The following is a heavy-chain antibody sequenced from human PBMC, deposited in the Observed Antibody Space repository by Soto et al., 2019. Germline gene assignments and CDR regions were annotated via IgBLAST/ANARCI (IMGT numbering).Heavy chain of an antibody. Sequence: PGGSLRLFCAASGFTFSNYAMNWVRQARCKGLEWVALISYDGSNKYYADSVKGRFTISRDSSKNTLYLQMNSLRAADTAVYYCGRCTSTSCHLGSDYWGQGTLVTVSS. CDR3: GRCTSTSCHLGSDY. V-gene: IGHV3-30-3*01. CDR2: ISYDGSNK. CDR1: GFTFSNYA. D-gene: IGHD2-2*01. J-gene: IGHJ4*02.